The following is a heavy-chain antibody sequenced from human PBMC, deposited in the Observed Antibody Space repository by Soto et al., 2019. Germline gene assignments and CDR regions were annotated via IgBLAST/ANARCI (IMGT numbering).Heavy chain of an antibody. Sequence: QLQLQESGSGLVKPSQALSLTCTVSGGSINSGVYSWNWIRQSPGEGLQWIGYIYQSGTTYYNPSLSGRVTISLDGSRNQVSRNLRSVTAADTAVYYCVRGGVPVAIGGFDRWGQGTLVSVSS. J-gene: IGHJ5*02. V-gene: IGHV4-30-2*06. D-gene: IGHD2-2*01. CDR2: IYQSGTT. CDR1: GGSINSGVYS. CDR3: VRGGVPVAIGGFDR.